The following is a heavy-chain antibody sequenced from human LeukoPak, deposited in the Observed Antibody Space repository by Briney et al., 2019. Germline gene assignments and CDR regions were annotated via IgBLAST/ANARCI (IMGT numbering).Heavy chain of an antibody. D-gene: IGHD3-10*01. J-gene: IGHJ4*02. CDR3: ARGSYYGFSGDS. CDR2: IYYSGSA. CDR1: GGAIGSDGYY. V-gene: IGHV4-31*03. Sequence: PSETLSLTCSVSGGAIGSDGYYWNWIRQHPGKGLEWIGYIYYSGSASYNPSLKSRVTISVDTSKNQFSLRLSSVTAADTAVYYCARGSYYGFSGDSWGQRSLVTVSS.